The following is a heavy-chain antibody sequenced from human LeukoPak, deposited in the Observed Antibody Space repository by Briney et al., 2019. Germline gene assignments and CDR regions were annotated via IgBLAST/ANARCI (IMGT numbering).Heavy chain of an antibody. CDR1: GFTFSSYA. Sequence: GGSLRLSCVASGFTFSSYAMSWVRQAPARGLEWVASLRGDGSTFYADSVKGRFTLSRDESRNTVYLQLAYLRVEDTAVYYCAKASWVSSADAVLWGQGTPVTVSS. V-gene: IGHV3-23*01. D-gene: IGHD3-16*01. CDR2: LRGDGST. CDR3: AKASWVSSADAVL. J-gene: IGHJ4*02.